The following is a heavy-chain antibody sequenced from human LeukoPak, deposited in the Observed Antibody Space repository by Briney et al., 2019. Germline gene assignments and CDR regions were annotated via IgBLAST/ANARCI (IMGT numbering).Heavy chain of an antibody. V-gene: IGHV3-64*01. CDR3: ARDRSEILYDYVSSYYYYYMDV. CDR2: ISSNGGST. D-gene: IGHD3-16*01. J-gene: IGHJ6*03. CDR1: GFTFSSYA. Sequence: PGGSLRLSCAASGFTFSSYAMHWVRQAPGKGLEYVSAISSNGGSTYYANSVKGRFTISRDNSKNTLYLQMGSLRAEDMAVYYCARDRSEILYDYVSSYYYYYMDVWGKGTTVTVSS.